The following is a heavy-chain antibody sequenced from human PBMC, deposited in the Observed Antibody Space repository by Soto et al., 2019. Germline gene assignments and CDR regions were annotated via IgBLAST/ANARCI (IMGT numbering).Heavy chain of an antibody. Sequence: GGSLRVACSVSGFSFSNYAMHWVRQAPGEGLEYVSGITSDGDSTYHADSVKGRFTISRDNSKNTLYLQMSSLRLEDTAIYYWVKGNQLLRYYFEFWGQGTLVTVSS. CDR3: VKGNQLLRYYFEF. D-gene: IGHD2-15*01. CDR1: GFSFSNYA. CDR2: ITSDGDST. J-gene: IGHJ4*02. V-gene: IGHV3-64D*06.